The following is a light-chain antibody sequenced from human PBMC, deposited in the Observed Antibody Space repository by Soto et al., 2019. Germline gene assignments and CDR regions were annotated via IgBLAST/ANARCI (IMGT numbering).Light chain of an antibody. CDR1: SSNIGSNT. Sequence: QSVLTQPPSASGTPGQGVTISCSGGSSNIGSNTVNWYQHLPGTAPKLLIYSNNQRPSGVPDRFSGSMSGTSASLAISGLQSEDEADYYCAAWDDSLNGPVFGGGTKLTVL. V-gene: IGLV1-44*01. CDR3: AAWDDSLNGPV. J-gene: IGLJ2*01. CDR2: SNN.